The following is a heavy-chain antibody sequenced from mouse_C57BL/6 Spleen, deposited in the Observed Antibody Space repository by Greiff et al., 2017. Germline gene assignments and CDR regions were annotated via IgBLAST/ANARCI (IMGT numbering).Heavy chain of an antibody. CDR2: IYPGDGDT. D-gene: IGHD3-3*01. V-gene: IGHV1-82*01. Sequence: VKVVESGPELVKPGASVKISCKASGYAFSSSWMNWVKQRPGKGLEWIGRIYPGDGDTNYNGKFKGKATLTADKSSSTAYMQLSSLTSEDSAVYFCARGRAGYAMDYWGQGTSVTVSS. CDR1: GYAFSSSW. J-gene: IGHJ4*01. CDR3: ARGRAGYAMDY.